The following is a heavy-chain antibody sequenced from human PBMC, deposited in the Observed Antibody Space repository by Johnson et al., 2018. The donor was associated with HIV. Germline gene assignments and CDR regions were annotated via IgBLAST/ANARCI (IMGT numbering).Heavy chain of an antibody. CDR3: SSPNFWSGQSPNDAFDI. V-gene: IGHV3-20*04. CDR1: GFSFDDYG. CDR2: INWNSGSM. J-gene: IGHJ3*02. D-gene: IGHD3-3*01. Sequence: VQLVESGGGVVRPGGSLRLSCAASGFSFDDYGMSWVRQAPGKGLEWVSGINWNSGSMGYADSVKGRFTISRDNAKNSLYLQMNSLRAEDTGMYYCSSPNFWSGQSPNDAFDIWGQGTMVTVSS.